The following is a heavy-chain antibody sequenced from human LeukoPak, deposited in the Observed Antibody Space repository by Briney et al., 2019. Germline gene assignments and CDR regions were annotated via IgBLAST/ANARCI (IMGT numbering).Heavy chain of an antibody. V-gene: IGHV3-74*01. D-gene: IGHD3-10*01. CDR3: ARVEGENPRWFDP. CDR1: GFIFSGYW. Sequence: PGGSLRPSCAASGFIFSGYWMHWVRQAPGKGLVWVSRINTDGTNTNYADSVKGRFTISRDNAKNTLYLQMSSLRVEDTAVYYCARVEGENPRWFDPWGQGTLVTVSS. J-gene: IGHJ5*02. CDR2: INTDGTNT.